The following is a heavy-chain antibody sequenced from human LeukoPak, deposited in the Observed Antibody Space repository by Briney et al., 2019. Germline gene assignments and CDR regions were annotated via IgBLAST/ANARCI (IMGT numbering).Heavy chain of an antibody. Sequence: GGSLRLSCAASGFTFSSYAMSWVRQAPGQGLEWVSAISGSGGSTYYADSVKGRFAISRDNSKNTLYLQMNSLRAEDTAVYYCAKDHDSSGYYPRFGYWGQGTLVTVSS. J-gene: IGHJ4*02. CDR3: AKDHDSSGYYPRFGY. CDR1: GFTFSSYA. V-gene: IGHV3-23*01. D-gene: IGHD3-22*01. CDR2: ISGSGGST.